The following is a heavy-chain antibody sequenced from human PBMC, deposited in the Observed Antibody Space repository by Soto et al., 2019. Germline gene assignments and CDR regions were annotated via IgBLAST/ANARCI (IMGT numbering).Heavy chain of an antibody. CDR3: SHTRGSGLFGMDV. J-gene: IGHJ6*02. V-gene: IGHV2-5*01. CDR1: GFSLSTSGVG. D-gene: IGHD3-10*01. Sequence: QITLKESGPTLVKPTQTLTLTCTFSGFSLSTSGVGVGWIRQPPGKALEWLALVFSNDDKRYSTSLKNRLTITKVTSRYQVVLTMTNMDPVDTATYYCSHTRGSGLFGMDVWGPGTTVTVSS. CDR2: VFSNDDK.